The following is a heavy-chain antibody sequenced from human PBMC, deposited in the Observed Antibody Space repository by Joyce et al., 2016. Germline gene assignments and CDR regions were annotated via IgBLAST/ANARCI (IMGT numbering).Heavy chain of an antibody. CDR3: ARIYSTSCSGGSCTRGYFDY. D-gene: IGHD2-15*01. V-gene: IGHV4-34*01. J-gene: IGHJ4*02. Sequence: QVQLQQWGAGLLKPSETLSLTCAVYGGSFSGFSWNWIRQPPGKGLEWIGEINHRGSTNYNPSLKSRVTISVDTSKNHFSLKLSSVTAADTAVYFCARIYSTSCSGGSCTRGYFDYWGQGSLVTVSS. CDR2: INHRGST. CDR1: GGSFSGFS.